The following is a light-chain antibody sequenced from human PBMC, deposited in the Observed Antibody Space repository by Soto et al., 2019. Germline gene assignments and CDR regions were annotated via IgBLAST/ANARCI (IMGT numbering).Light chain of an antibody. V-gene: IGKV3-15*01. J-gene: IGKJ1*01. CDR3: QQYNSYSRT. Sequence: ETVMTQSPATLSVSPGERATLSCRASQSVNSNLAWYQQKLGQAPRVLIYGAFTRATGIPARFSGTGSGTEFTLTISSLQPDDFATYYCQQYNSYSRTFGQGTKVDNK. CDR2: GAF. CDR1: QSVNSN.